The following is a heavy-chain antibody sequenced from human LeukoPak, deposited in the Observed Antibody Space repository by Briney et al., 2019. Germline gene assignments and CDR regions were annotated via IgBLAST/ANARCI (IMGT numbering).Heavy chain of an antibody. D-gene: IGHD3-10*01. V-gene: IGHV3-30*18. Sequence: GGSLRLSCAPSGFTFSSYGMHWVRQAPGKGLEWVAVISYDGSNKYYADSVKGRFTISRDNSKNTLYLQMNSLRAEDTAVYYCAKDREVWFGELLPSSLDYCGQGTLVTVSS. CDR2: ISYDGSNK. CDR1: GFTFSSYG. CDR3: AKDREVWFGELLPSSLDY. J-gene: IGHJ4*02.